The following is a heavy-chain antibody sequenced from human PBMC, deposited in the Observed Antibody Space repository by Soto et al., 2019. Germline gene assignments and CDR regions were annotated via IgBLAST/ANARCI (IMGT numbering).Heavy chain of an antibody. V-gene: IGHV4-34*01. CDR1: GGSFSGYY. Sequence: SETLSLTCAVYGGSFSGYYWSWIRQPPWKGLEWIGEINHSGSTNYNPSLKSRVTISVDTSKNQFSLKLSSVTAADTAVYYCARGLVRYYYDSSGYSPFDYWGQGTLVTVSS. CDR3: ARGLVRYYYDSSGYSPFDY. CDR2: INHSGST. D-gene: IGHD3-22*01. J-gene: IGHJ4*02.